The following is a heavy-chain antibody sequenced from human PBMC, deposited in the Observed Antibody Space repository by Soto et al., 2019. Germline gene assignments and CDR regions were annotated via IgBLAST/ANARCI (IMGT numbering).Heavy chain of an antibody. CDR1: GFTFSSYA. CDR2: ISYDGSNK. J-gene: IGHJ6*02. CDR3: ARVPYSSSRTEEYYYYGMDV. D-gene: IGHD6-13*01. V-gene: IGHV3-30-3*01. Sequence: QVQLVESGGGVVQPGRSLRLSCAASGFTFSSYAMHWVRQAPGKGLEWVAVISYDGSNKYYADSVKGRFTISRDNSKNTLYLQINSLIAEQRSVYYCARVPYSSSRTEEYYYYGMDVWGQGTTVTVSS.